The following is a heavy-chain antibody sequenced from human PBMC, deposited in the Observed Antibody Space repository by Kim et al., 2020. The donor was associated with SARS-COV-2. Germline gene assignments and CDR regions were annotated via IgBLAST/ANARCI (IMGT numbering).Heavy chain of an antibody. D-gene: IGHD3-3*01. CDR3: ARDDAWRLDY. CDR2: ISYDGSNK. CDR1: GFTFSSYA. Sequence: GGSLRLSCAASGFTFSSYAMHWVRQAPGKGLEWVAVISYDGSNKYYADSVKGRFTISRDNSTNTLYLQMNSLRAEDTAVYYCARDDAWRLDYWGEGTLVTFFS. V-gene: IGHV3-30*04. J-gene: IGHJ4*02.